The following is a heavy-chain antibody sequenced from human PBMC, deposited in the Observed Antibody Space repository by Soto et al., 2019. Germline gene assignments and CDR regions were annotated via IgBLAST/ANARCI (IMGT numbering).Heavy chain of an antibody. D-gene: IGHD3-9*01. CDR3: ARVFFGDILTGYWFDP. V-gene: IGHV4-59*01. CDR2: IYYSGST. CDR1: GGSISSYY. Sequence: SETLSLTCTVSGGSISSYYWSWIRQPPGKGLEWIGYIYYSGSTNYNPSLKSRVTISVDTSKNQFSLKLSSVTAADTAVYYCARVFFGDILTGYWFDPWGQGTLVTVSS. J-gene: IGHJ5*02.